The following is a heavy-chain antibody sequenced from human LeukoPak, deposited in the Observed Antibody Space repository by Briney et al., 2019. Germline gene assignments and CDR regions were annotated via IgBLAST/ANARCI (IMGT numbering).Heavy chain of an antibody. V-gene: IGHV1-69*13. J-gene: IGHJ4*02. CDR2: IIPIFGTA. Sequence: ASVKVSCKASGGTFSSYAISWVRQAPGQGLEWMGGIIPIFGTANYAQKLQGRVTITADESTSTAYMELSSLRSEDTAVYYCASLTRGYSSSYDYWGQGTLVTVSS. CDR1: GGTFSSYA. D-gene: IGHD6-13*01. CDR3: ASLTRGYSSSYDY.